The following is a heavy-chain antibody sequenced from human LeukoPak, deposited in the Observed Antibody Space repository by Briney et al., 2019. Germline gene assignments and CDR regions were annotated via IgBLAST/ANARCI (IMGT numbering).Heavy chain of an antibody. D-gene: IGHD3-10*01. CDR3: ASTFIWFGELLFNY. CDR2: IIPILGIA. CDR1: GGTFSSYA. Sequence: SVKVSCKASGGTFSSYAISWVRQAPGQGLEWMGRIIPILGIANYAQKFQGRVTITADKSTSTAYTELSSLRSEDTAVYYCASTFIWFGELLFNYWGQGALVTVSS. J-gene: IGHJ4*02. V-gene: IGHV1-69*04.